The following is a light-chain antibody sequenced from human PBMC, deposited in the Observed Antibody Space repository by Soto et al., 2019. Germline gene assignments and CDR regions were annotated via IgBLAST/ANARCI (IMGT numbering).Light chain of an antibody. CDR3: GSYKVSRADV. V-gene: IGLV2-14*01. J-gene: IGLJ1*01. CDR2: EVS. CDR1: SSDVGGYNY. Sequence: QSALTQPASVSWSPGQSITISCTGTSSDVGGYNYVSWYQQQSGKAPKLMIHEVSNRPSGVSSRFSGYKSGNTASLTISGLQAEDEADYYCGSYKVSRADVFG.